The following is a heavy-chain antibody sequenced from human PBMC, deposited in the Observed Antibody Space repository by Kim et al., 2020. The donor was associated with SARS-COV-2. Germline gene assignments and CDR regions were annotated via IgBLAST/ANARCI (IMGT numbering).Heavy chain of an antibody. Sequence: SETLSLTCAVYGGSFSGYYWSWIRQPPGKGLEWIGEINHSGSTNYNPSLKSRVTISVDTSKNQFSLKLSSVTAADTAVYYCARGLGSYGPRGDYWGQGTL. V-gene: IGHV4-34*01. J-gene: IGHJ4*02. CDR1: GGSFSGYY. CDR2: INHSGST. D-gene: IGHD1-26*01. CDR3: ARGLGSYGPRGDY.